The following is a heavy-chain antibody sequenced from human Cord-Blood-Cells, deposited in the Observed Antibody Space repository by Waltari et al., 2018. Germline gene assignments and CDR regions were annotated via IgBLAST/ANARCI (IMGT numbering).Heavy chain of an antibody. Sequence: QLQLQESGPGLVKPSETLSLTCTVSGGSISSSSYYWGWLRQPPGKGLEWIGSIYYSGSTYYNPSLKSRVTISVDTSKNQFSLKLSSVTAADTAVYYCARQGANWDAFDIWGQGTMVTVSS. CDR3: ARQGANWDAFDI. CDR1: GGSISSSSYY. J-gene: IGHJ3*02. D-gene: IGHD7-27*01. V-gene: IGHV4-39*01. CDR2: IYYSGST.